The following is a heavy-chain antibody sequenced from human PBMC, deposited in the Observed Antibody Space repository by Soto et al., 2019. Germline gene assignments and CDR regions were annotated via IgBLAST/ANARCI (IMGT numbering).Heavy chain of an antibody. CDR1: GGTFSSYT. CDR2: IIPILGIV. J-gene: IGHJ4*02. D-gene: IGHD2-2*03. V-gene: IGHV1-69*08. Sequence: QVQLVQSGAEVKKPGSSVKVSCKASGGTFSSYTISWVRQAPGQGLEWMGRIIPILGIVNYAQKFQGRVTITADKSTSQAYMELRSLRSEDKAVYYCARDIGYCSSTSFYQEDDYWGQGTLVTVSS. CDR3: ARDIGYCSSTSFYQEDDY.